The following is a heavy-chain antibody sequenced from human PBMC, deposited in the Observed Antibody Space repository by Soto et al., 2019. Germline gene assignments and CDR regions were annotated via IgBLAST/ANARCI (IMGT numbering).Heavy chain of an antibody. Sequence: PGGSLRRSCAASGFSFRSYAMGWVRQAPGKGLAWVSSISAGGDGTYYADSVKGRFTISRDNSKNTLYLQMDSLRAEDTAVYYCADGGRYPYFWGQGTLVTVSS. CDR2: ISAGGDGT. CDR1: GFSFRSYA. V-gene: IGHV3-23*01. J-gene: IGHJ4*02. D-gene: IGHD1-26*01. CDR3: ADGGRYPYF.